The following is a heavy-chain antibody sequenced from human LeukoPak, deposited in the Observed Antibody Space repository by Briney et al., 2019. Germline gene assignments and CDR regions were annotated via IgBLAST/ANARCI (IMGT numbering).Heavy chain of an antibody. V-gene: IGHV3-74*01. CDR1: GFTFSSYW. J-gene: IGHJ4*02. Sequence: GGSLRLSCAASGFTFSSYWMHWVRQAPGKGLVWVSRINSDGSNTSYADSVKGRFTISRDNAKNTLYLQMNSLRAEDTAVYYCAKDSTFAFSYPRGDYFDYWGQGTLVTVSS. CDR3: AKDSTFAFSYPRGDYFDY. CDR2: INSDGSNT. D-gene: IGHD5-18*01.